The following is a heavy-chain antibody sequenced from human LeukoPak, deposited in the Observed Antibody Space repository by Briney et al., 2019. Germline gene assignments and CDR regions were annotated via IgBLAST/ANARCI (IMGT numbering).Heavy chain of an antibody. V-gene: IGHV3-48*03. CDR1: GFTFSSYE. Sequence: PGGSLRLSCAASGFTFSSYEMSWVRQAPGKGLEWVSYISSSGSTIYYADSVKGRFTISRDNAKNSLYLQMNSLRAEDTAVYYCARVVGKYYYYYYMDVWGKGTTVTVSS. CDR2: ISSSGSTI. J-gene: IGHJ6*03. CDR3: ARVVGKYYYYYYMDV. D-gene: IGHD1-26*01.